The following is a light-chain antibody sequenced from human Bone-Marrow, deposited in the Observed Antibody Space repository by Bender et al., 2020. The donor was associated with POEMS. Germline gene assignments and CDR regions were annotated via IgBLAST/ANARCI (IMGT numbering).Light chain of an antibody. CDR3: SSYTSTSAVL. CDR1: SRDIGSYNY. CDR2: DVT. V-gene: IGLV2-14*03. Sequence: QSALTQPASVSGSPGQSITISCTGTSRDIGSYNYVSWYQQHPGKAPKLIIYDVTDRPSGVSSRFSGSKSGNTASLTISDLQSGDEAAYFCSSYTSTSAVLFGGGTKLTVL. J-gene: IGLJ2*01.